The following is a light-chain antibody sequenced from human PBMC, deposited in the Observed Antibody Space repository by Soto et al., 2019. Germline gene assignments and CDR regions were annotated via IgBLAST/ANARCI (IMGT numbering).Light chain of an antibody. CDR1: SSDVGGYNY. V-gene: IGLV2-14*01. CDR2: DVS. Sequence: QSALTQPACVSGSPGQSITISRTGTSSDVGGYNYVSWYQQHPGKAPKLMIYDVSNRPSGVSNRFSGSKSGNTASLTISGLQAEDEADYYCSSYTSSSTRVFGGGTKVTVL. J-gene: IGLJ2*01. CDR3: SSYTSSSTRV.